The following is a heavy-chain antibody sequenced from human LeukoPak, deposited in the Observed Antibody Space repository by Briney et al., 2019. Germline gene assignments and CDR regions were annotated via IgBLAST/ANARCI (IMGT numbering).Heavy chain of an antibody. J-gene: IGHJ4*02. D-gene: IGHD3-22*01. CDR1: GYPFIGNY. CDR2: INPNSGGT. Sequence: ASVKVSCKASGYPFIGNYIHWVRQAPGQGLEWIGWINPNSGGTQYSQKFQGRVTLTRDTSITTGYMELSGLTSDDTAVYYCASLSYYDLSGHFYWGQGTLVTVSS. CDR3: ASLSYYDLSGHFY. V-gene: IGHV1-2*02.